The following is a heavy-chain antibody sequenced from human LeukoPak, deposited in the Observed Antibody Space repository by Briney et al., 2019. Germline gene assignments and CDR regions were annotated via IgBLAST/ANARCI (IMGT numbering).Heavy chain of an antibody. CDR2: INHSGST. D-gene: IGHD3-10*01. J-gene: IGHJ6*02. CDR1: GGPFSGYY. V-gene: IGHV4-34*01. Sequence: SETLSLTCAVYGGPFSGYYWSWIRQPPGKGLEWIGEINHSGSTNYNPSLKSRVTISVDTSKNQFSLKLSSVTAADTAVYYCARGSLVLLWFGESKNYYGMDVWGQGTTVTVSS. CDR3: ARGSLVLLWFGESKNYYGMDV.